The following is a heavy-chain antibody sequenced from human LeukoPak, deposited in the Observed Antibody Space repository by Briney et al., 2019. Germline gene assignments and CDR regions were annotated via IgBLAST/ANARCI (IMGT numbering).Heavy chain of an antibody. CDR3: ARPGGYAFDM. J-gene: IGHJ3*02. V-gene: IGHV3-30*04. CDR1: GFNFRTYA. D-gene: IGHD3-10*01. Sequence: PGTSLRLSRAASGFNFRTYAFHWVRQAPGKGPEWMAFITYDGSDTYYADSVQGRFTLSRDNSQNTLYLQMNSLRAADTAVYYCARPGGYAFDMWGQGTMVTVSS. CDR2: ITYDGSDT.